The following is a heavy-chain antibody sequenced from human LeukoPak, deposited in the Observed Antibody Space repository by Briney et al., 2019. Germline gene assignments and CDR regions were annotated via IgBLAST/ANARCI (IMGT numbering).Heavy chain of an antibody. D-gene: IGHD4-23*01. Sequence: SETLSLTCTVSGGSISSSSYYWSWIRQPPGKGLEWIGYIYYRGTTNYNPSLKSRVTISVDTSKNQFSLKLSSVTAADTAVYYCARGPAPDTVGFDYWGQGTLVTVSS. J-gene: IGHJ4*02. CDR3: ARGPAPDTVGFDY. CDR2: IYYRGTT. V-gene: IGHV4-61*05. CDR1: GGSISSSSYY.